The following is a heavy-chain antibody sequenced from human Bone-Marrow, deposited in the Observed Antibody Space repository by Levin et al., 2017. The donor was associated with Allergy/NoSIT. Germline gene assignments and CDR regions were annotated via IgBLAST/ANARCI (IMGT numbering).Heavy chain of an antibody. CDR1: GGSISSGGYS. CDR2: IYHSGST. V-gene: IGHV4-30-2*01. D-gene: IGHD2-2*02. J-gene: IGHJ5*02. CDR3: ARRYCSSTSCYTRDDNWFDP. Sequence: LRLSCAVSGGSISSGGYSWSWIRQPPGKGLEWIGYIYHSGSTYYNPSLKSRVTISVDRSKNQFSLKLSSVTAADTAVYYCARRYCSSTSCYTRDDNWFDPWGQGTLVTVSS.